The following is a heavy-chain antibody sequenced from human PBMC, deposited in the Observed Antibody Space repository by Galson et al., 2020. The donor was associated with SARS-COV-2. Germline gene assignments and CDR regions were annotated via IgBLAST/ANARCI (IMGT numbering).Heavy chain of an antibody. CDR3: ARQYCSGGSCYSSVYYFDY. Sequence: GGSLRLSCAASGFTVSSNYMSWVRQAPGKGLEWVSVIYSGGSTYYADSVKGRFTISRDNSKNTLYLQMNSLRAEDTAVYYCARQYCSGGSCYSSVYYFDYWGQGTLVTVSS. D-gene: IGHD2-15*01. V-gene: IGHV3-53*01. J-gene: IGHJ4*02. CDR2: IYSGGST. CDR1: GFTVSSNY.